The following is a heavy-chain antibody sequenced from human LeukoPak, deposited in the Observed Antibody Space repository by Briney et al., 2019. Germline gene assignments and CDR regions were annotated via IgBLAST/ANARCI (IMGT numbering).Heavy chain of an antibody. Sequence: VASVKVSCKASGYTFTGYYMHWVRQAPGQGLEWMGWINPNSGGTNYAQKFQGRVTMTRDTSISTAYMELSRLRSDDTAVYYCARDRSPPVLGNYIDPWGQGTLVTVSS. CDR2: INPNSGGT. J-gene: IGHJ5*02. CDR3: ARDRSPPVLGNYIDP. V-gene: IGHV1-2*02. D-gene: IGHD1-7*01. CDR1: GYTFTGYY.